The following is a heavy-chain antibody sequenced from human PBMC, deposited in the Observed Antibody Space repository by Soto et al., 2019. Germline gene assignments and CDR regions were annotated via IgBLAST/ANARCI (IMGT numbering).Heavy chain of an antibody. J-gene: IGHJ4*02. CDR2: INPSGGST. CDR1: GYTFTSYY. Sequence: GASVKVSCKASGYTFTSYYMHWVRQAPGQGLEWMGIINPSGGSTSYAQKFQGRVTMTRDTSTSTVYMELSSLRSEDTAVYYCARNTPYGGTANYFDYWGQGTLVTLSS. CDR3: ARNTPYGGTANYFDY. D-gene: IGHD4-17*01. V-gene: IGHV1-46*01.